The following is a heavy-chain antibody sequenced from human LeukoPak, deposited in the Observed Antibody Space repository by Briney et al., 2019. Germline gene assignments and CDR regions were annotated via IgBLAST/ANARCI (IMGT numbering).Heavy chain of an antibody. CDR3: AKDTYDFLYYYYYMDV. V-gene: IGHV3-23*01. J-gene: IGHJ6*03. D-gene: IGHD3-3*01. CDR2: ISGSGGST. Sequence: GGSLRLSCAASGFTFSSYAMSWVRQAPGKGLEWVSAISGSGGSTYYADSVKGRFTISRDNSENTLYLQMNSLRAEDTAVYYCAKDTYDFLYYYYYMDVWGKGTTVTVSS. CDR1: GFTFSSYA.